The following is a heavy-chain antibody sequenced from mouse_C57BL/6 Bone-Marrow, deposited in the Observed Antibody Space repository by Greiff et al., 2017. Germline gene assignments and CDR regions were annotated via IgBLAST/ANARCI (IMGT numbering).Heavy chain of an antibody. CDR3: ARNYGSSY. Sequence: VKLQESGAELVRPGASVKLSCKASGYTFTDYYINWVKQRPGQGLEWIARIYPGSGNTYYNEKFKGKATLTAEKSSSTAYMQLSSLTSEDSAVYFCARNYGSSYWGQGTTLTVSS. D-gene: IGHD1-1*01. J-gene: IGHJ2*01. V-gene: IGHV1-76*01. CDR2: IYPGSGNT. CDR1: GYTFTDYY.